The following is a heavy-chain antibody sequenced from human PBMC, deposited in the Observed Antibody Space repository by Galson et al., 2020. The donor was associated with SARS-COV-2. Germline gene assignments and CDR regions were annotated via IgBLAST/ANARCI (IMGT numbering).Heavy chain of an antibody. CDR1: NYSISSHCY. Sequence: ASETLSLTCTVSNYSISSHCYWGWVRQYPGRGLEWIGNIHFSGNTHYNPSLKSRVTISVDTSKNQFSLTLTSVTAADTAVYYCARYQLLFPFDYWGRGALVTVSS. D-gene: IGHD2-2*01. CDR2: IHFSGNT. V-gene: IGHV4-38-2*02. J-gene: IGHJ4*02. CDR3: ARYQLLFPFDY.